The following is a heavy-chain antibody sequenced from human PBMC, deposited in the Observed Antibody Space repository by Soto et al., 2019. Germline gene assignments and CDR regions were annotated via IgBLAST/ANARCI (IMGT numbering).Heavy chain of an antibody. CDR2: FDPDDGET. J-gene: IGHJ6*02. CDR1: GYTLTDLA. CDR3: ATVIPVVTAMVGCDCGRDV. D-gene: IGHD2-21*02. Sequence: QVQLVQSGAEVKKPGASVKVSCKVSGYTLTDLAMHWVRQAPGKGLEWMGGFDPDDGETIYGKKLQGRVTMTEDTSTDAAYMELSSRRSEDTVVYYGATVIPVVTAMVGCDCGRDVWGQGPTVAVSS. V-gene: IGHV1-24*01.